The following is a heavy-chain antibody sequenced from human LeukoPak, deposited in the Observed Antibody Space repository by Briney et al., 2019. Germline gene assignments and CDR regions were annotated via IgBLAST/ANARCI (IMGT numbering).Heavy chain of an antibody. Sequence: GGSLRLSCAASGFTFSSYIMNWVRQAPGKGLEWVSYISSSSGTIYYADSVKGRFTISRDNARNSLYLQMNSLRDEDTAVYYCARDKPMIVVVYFDYWGQGTLVTVSS. J-gene: IGHJ4*02. V-gene: IGHV3-48*02. D-gene: IGHD3-22*01. CDR3: ARDKPMIVVVYFDY. CDR2: ISSSSGTI. CDR1: GFTFSSYI.